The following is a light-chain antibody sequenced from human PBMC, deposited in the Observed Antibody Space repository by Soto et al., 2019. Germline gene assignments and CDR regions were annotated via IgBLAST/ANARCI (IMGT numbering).Light chain of an antibody. J-gene: IGKJ2*01. CDR1: PSLTSSY. CDR2: GAS. CDR3: QQYESSPPSYT. V-gene: IGKV3-20*01. Sequence: EIVLTQSPGTLSLSPGERATLSCRASPSLTSSYLAWYQQKPGQAPRLLIYGASSRATGIPDRFSGGGSGTDLSLTLSSLEPEDFAVYYCQQYESSPPSYTFGQGTKLEIK.